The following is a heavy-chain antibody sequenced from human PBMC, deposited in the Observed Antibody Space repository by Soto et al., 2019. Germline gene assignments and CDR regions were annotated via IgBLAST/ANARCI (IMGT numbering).Heavy chain of an antibody. J-gene: IGHJ4*02. Sequence: SETLSLTCTVSGGSISSSSYYWGWIRQPPGKGLEWIGSIYYSGSTYYNPSLKSRVTISVDTSKNQFSLKLSSVTAADTAVYYCARRSVLWFGELIDYWGQGTLVTVSS. D-gene: IGHD3-10*01. CDR1: GGSISSSSYY. CDR2: IYYSGST. CDR3: ARRSVLWFGELIDY. V-gene: IGHV4-39*01.